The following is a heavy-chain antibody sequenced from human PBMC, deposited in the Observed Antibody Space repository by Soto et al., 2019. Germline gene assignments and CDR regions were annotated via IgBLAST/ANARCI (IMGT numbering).Heavy chain of an antibody. CDR1: GFTFDDYA. CDR3: AKEGGVVGSLFDS. Sequence: EVQLVESGGGLVQPGRSLRLSCAASGFTFDDYAMHWVRQAAGKGLEWVSGISWNSGSIGYADSVKGRFTISRDNAKNSLYLQMNSLRAEDTALYYCAKEGGVVGSLFDSWGQGTLVTVSS. J-gene: IGHJ4*02. D-gene: IGHD6-13*01. CDR2: ISWNSGSI. V-gene: IGHV3-9*01.